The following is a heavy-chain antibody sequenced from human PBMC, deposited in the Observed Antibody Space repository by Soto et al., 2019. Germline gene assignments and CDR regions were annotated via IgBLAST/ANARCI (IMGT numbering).Heavy chain of an antibody. CDR3: ARGGISHWAYFYYMDV. CDR1: GGSFSGYY. V-gene: IGHV4-34*01. Sequence: SETLSLTCAVYGGSFSGYYWSWIRQPPGKGLEWIGEINYIGSTNYNPSLKSRVTISVDTSKNQFSLTLNSVTAADTATYYCARGGISHWAYFYYMDVWDRGTTVTVSS. CDR2: INYIGST. J-gene: IGHJ6*03. D-gene: IGHD2-21*01.